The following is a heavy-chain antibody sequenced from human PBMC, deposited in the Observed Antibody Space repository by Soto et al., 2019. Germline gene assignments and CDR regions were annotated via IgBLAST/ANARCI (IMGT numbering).Heavy chain of an antibody. CDR1: GGTFSSYA. J-gene: IGHJ6*02. CDR2: IIPIFGTA. V-gene: IGHV1-69*13. Sequence: SVKVSCKASGGTFSSYAISWVRQAPGQGLEKMGGIIPIFGTANYAQKFQGRVTITADESTSTAYMELSSLRSEDTAVFYCSLRNGLDYYYYYGMDVWGQGTTVTVSS. D-gene: IGHD1-1*01. CDR3: SLRNGLDYYYYYGMDV.